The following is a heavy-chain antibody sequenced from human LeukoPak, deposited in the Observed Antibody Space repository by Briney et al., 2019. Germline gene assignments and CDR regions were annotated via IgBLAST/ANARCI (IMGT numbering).Heavy chain of an antibody. CDR3: AGQAAYCSSGSCYRNWFDP. CDR2: IYYTWST. D-gene: IGHD2-15*01. V-gene: IGHV4-39*01. CDR1: LGSISSSSYY. Sequence: PSETLSLTCTFSLGSISSSSYYGGWIRQPPGKGLESIGSIYYTWSTYYNPSRKSRVTISVDTSKNQFSLKLSSVTAADTAVYYCAGQAAYCSSGSCYRNWFDPWGQGTLVTVSS. J-gene: IGHJ5*02.